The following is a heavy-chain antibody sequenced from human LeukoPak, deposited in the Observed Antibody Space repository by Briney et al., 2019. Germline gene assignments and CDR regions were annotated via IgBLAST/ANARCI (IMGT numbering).Heavy chain of an antibody. CDR2: IYSGGST. CDR3: ARDAHYYDSSGPDAFDI. CDR1: GFTFSSYS. Sequence: GGSLRLSCAASGFTFSSYSMSWVRQAPGKGPEWVSVIYSGGSTYYADSVKGRFTISRDNSKNTLYLQMNSLRAEDTAVYYCARDAHYYDSSGPDAFDIWGQGTMVTVSS. J-gene: IGHJ3*02. V-gene: IGHV3-66*01. D-gene: IGHD3-22*01.